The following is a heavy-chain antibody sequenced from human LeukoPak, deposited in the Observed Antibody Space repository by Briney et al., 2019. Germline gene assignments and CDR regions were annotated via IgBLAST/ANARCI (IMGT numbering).Heavy chain of an antibody. CDR3: ASPYSGSYVGFWY. CDR1: GGSISSGDYY. CDR2: IYYSGST. Sequence: PSQTLSLTCTVSGGSISSGDYYWSWIRQPPGKGLEWIGYIYYSGSTYYNPSLKSRVTISVDTSKNQFSLKLSSVTAADTAVYYCASPYSGSYVGFWYWGQGTLVTVSS. D-gene: IGHD1-26*01. V-gene: IGHV4-30-4*08. J-gene: IGHJ4*02.